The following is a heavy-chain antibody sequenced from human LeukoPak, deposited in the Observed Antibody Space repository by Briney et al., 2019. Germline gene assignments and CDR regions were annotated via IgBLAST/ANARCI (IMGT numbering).Heavy chain of an antibody. D-gene: IGHD3-16*01. Sequence: SGYAFTSYGISWVRQAPGQGLEWMGWISAYNGNTDYAQSLQGRVTMTIDTSTSTVYMELRSLRSDDTAVYYCARDVGRSYDLDYWGQGTLVTVSS. CDR2: ISAYNGNT. CDR1: GYAFTSYG. CDR3: ARDVGRSYDLDY. J-gene: IGHJ4*02. V-gene: IGHV1-18*01.